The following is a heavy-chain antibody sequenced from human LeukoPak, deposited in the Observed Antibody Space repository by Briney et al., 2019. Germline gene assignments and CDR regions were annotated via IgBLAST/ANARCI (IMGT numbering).Heavy chain of an antibody. Sequence: SETLSLTCTVSGGSISNYYSTWIRQPAGKGLEWIGRIYTSGGTNYNPSLKSRVTMSVDPSTNQFSLKLSSVTAADTAMYYCARAAEYSSGWYLFDFWGQGILVTVSA. CDR1: GGSISNYY. CDR3: ARAAEYSSGWYLFDF. J-gene: IGHJ4*02. D-gene: IGHD6-19*01. CDR2: IYTSGGT. V-gene: IGHV4-4*07.